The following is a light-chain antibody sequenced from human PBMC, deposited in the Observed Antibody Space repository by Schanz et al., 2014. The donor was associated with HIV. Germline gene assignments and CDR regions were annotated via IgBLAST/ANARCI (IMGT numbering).Light chain of an antibody. J-gene: IGKJ4*01. CDR2: DAS. Sequence: EIVLTQSPASLSLSPGERATLSCRASQSVGTYLAWYQQKPGQAPRLLIYDASKRATGIPARFSGSGSGTDFTLTISSLQPEDVATYYCQKYDSAPLTFGGGTKVAI. CDR1: QSVGTY. CDR3: QKYDSAPLT. V-gene: IGKV3-11*01.